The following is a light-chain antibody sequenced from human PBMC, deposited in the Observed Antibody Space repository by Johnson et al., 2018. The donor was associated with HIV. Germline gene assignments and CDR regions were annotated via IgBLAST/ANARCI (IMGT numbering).Light chain of an antibody. Sequence: SMLTQPPSVSAAPGQKVTISCSGSSSNIGNNYVSWYQQLPGTAPKLLIYENNKRPSGIPDRFSGSKSGTSATLGITGLQTGDEADYYCGTWAKSLSTGAVFVTVTKVTVL. CDR2: ENN. J-gene: IGLJ1*01. CDR3: GTWAKSLSTGAV. CDR1: SSNIGNNY. V-gene: IGLV1-51*02.